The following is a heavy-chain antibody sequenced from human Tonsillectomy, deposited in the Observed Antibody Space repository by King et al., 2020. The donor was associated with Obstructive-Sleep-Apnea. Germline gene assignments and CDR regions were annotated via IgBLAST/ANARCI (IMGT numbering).Heavy chain of an antibody. CDR2: ISGSTTYI. D-gene: IGHD2-15*01. J-gene: IGHJ1*01. CDR1: GFTFATYT. Sequence: VQLVESGGGLVKPGGSLRLSCAASGFTFATYTMNWVRQAPGKGLEWISSISGSTTYIYYADSVKGRFTISRDNANNSLYLQMSGLRVEDTAIYYCVSATAHCGSGGCCEFFHHWGQGSQVSVSS. V-gene: IGHV3-21*06. CDR3: VSATAHCGSGGCCEFFHH.